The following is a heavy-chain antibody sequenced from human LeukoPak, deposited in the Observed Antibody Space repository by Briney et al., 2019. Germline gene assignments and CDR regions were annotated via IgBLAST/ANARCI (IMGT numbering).Heavy chain of an antibody. CDR3: ARETSGYSSGWYYYYYYGMDV. CDR2: INHSGST. V-gene: IGHV4-34*01. D-gene: IGHD6-19*01. Sequence: SETLSLTCAVSGGSFSGYYWSWIRQPPGKGLEWIGEINHSGSTNYNPSLKSRVIISVHTSKNQFSLKLSSVTAADTAVYYCARETSGYSSGWYYYYYYGMDVWGQGTTVTVSS. CDR1: GGSFSGYY. J-gene: IGHJ6*02.